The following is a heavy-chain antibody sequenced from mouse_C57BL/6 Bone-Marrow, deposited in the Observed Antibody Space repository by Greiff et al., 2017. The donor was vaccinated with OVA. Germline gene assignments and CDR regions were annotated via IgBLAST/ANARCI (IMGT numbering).Heavy chain of an antibody. V-gene: IGHV1-69*01. J-gene: IGHJ2*01. CDR3: AREGITTVVNFDY. D-gene: IGHD1-1*01. CDR1: GYTFTSYW. CDR2: IDPSDSYT. Sequence: QVQLKESGAELVMPGASVKLSCKASGYTFTSYWMHWVQQRPGQGLEWIGEIDPSDSYTNYNQNFKGQSTLTVDKSSSTAYMHLSSLTSEDAAVYYGAREGITTVVNFDYWGQGTTLTVSS.